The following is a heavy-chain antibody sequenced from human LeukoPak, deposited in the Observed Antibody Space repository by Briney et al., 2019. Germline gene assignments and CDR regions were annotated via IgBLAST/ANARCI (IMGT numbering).Heavy chain of an antibody. CDR1: GFTFSSYS. CDR3: ARERGALSTYYYDSSGPRYFDY. J-gene: IGHJ4*02. Sequence: GGPLRLSCAASGFTFSSYSMNWVRQAPGKGLEWVSSISSSSSYIYYADSVKGRFTISRDNAKNSLYLQMNSLRAEDTAVYYCARERGALSTYYYDSSGPRYFDYWGQGTLVTVSS. CDR2: ISSSSSYI. V-gene: IGHV3-21*01. D-gene: IGHD3-22*01.